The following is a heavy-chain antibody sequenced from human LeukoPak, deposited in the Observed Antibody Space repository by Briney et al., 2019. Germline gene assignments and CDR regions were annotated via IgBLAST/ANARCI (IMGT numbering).Heavy chain of an antibody. Sequence: SETLSLTCTVSGVSISSSNSYWGWIRQPPGKGLEWIGSIYYSGNTYYNASLKSQVSISIDTSKNQFSLRLTSVTAADTAVYHCARQTGSGLFILPGGQGTLVTVSS. CDR3: ARQTGSGLFILP. CDR2: IYYSGNT. V-gene: IGHV4-39*01. D-gene: IGHD3/OR15-3a*01. CDR1: GVSISSSNSY. J-gene: IGHJ4*02.